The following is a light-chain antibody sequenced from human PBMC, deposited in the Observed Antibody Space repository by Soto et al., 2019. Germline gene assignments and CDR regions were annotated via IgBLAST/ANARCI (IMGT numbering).Light chain of an antibody. J-gene: IGKJ2*01. V-gene: IGKV1-39*01. Sequence: DIQMTQSPSSLSASVGDSVTISCRASQSITTYLNWYQQKPGKAPKLLIYSASTLQSGVPSRFSGSGSGTDFTLTISSLQPDDFATYYCQQYNSQYTFGQGTKVDI. CDR2: SAS. CDR3: QQYNSQYT. CDR1: QSITTY.